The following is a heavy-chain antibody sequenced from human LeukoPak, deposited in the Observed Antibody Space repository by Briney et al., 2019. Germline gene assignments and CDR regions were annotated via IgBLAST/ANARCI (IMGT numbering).Heavy chain of an antibody. V-gene: IGHV1-18*01. D-gene: IGHD1-26*01. J-gene: IGHJ3*02. CDR2: ISAYNGNT. CDR1: GYTFTSYG. Sequence: ASGKVSCKASGYTFTSYGISWVRQAPGQGLEWMGWISAYNGNTNYAQKLQGRVTMTTDTSTSTAYMELRSLRSDETAVYYCARDVSGSYADAFDIWGQGTMVTVSS. CDR3: ARDVSGSYADAFDI.